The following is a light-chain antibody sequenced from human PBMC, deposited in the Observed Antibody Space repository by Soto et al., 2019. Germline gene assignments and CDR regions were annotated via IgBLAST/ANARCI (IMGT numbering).Light chain of an antibody. Sequence: QSVLTQSSSASASLGSSVKLTCTLSSGHSSYIIAWHQQQPGKAPRYLMKLEGSGSYNKGSGVPDRCSGSSSGADRYLTISNLQFEDEADYYCETWDSNTNTVFGGGTQLTVL. V-gene: IGLV4-60*02. CDR3: ETWDSNTNTV. CDR2: LEGSGSY. CDR1: SGHSSYI. J-gene: IGLJ3*02.